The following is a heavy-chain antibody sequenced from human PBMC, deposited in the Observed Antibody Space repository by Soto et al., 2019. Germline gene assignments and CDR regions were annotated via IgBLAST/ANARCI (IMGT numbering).Heavy chain of an antibody. Sequence: GGSLRLSCAASGFTFSSYGMHWVRQAPGKGLEWVAVIWYDGSNKYYADSVKGRFTISRDNSKNTLNLQMNSLRAEDTAVYYCARSIAAAARIDYWGQGTLVTVSS. D-gene: IGHD6-13*01. J-gene: IGHJ4*02. V-gene: IGHV3-33*01. CDR2: IWYDGSNK. CDR1: GFTFSSYG. CDR3: ARSIAAAARIDY.